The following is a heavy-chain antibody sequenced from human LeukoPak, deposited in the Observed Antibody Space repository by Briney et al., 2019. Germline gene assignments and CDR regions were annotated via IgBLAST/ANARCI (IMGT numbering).Heavy chain of an antibody. D-gene: IGHD4/OR15-4a*01. Sequence: SETLSLTCTVSGGSISSGDYYWSWIRQPPGKGLEWIGYIYYSGSTYYNPSLKSRVTISVDTSKNQFSLKLSSVTAADTAVYCCARSELTLVDYWGQGTLVTVSS. CDR3: ARSELTLVDY. CDR2: IYYSGST. CDR1: GGSISSGDYY. J-gene: IGHJ4*02. V-gene: IGHV4-30-4*01.